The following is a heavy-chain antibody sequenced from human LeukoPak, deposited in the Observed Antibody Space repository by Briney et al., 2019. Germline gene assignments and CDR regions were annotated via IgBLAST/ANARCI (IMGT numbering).Heavy chain of an antibody. CDR3: AKEVDIVATITVFDY. J-gene: IGHJ4*02. Sequence: GGSLRLSWAASGFTFRSYAMSWDGQAPGKGREGVSVISGSGGRKYYADSVKGGFTISRDNSNNTLYLQMNSLRAEDTAVYYCAKEVDIVATITVFDYWGQGTLVTVSS. D-gene: IGHD5-12*01. V-gene: IGHV3-23*01. CDR1: GFTFRSYA. CDR2: ISGSGGRK.